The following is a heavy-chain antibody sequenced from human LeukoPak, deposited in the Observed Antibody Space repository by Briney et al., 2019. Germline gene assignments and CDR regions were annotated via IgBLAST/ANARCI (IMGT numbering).Heavy chain of an antibody. CDR1: GYSFTSYW. D-gene: IGHD2-2*01. Sequence: GESLKISCQGSGYSFTSYWIGWVRQMPGKGLEWMGIIYPGDSDTRYSPSFQGQVTISADKSISTAYLQWSSLKASDTAMYYCARREVVPAATQGYYYYYMDVWGKGTTVTVSS. J-gene: IGHJ6*03. CDR2: IYPGDSDT. CDR3: ARREVVPAATQGYYYYYMDV. V-gene: IGHV5-51*01.